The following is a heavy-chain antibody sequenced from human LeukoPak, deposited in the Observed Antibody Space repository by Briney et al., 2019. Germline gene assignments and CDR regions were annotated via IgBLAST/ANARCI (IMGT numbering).Heavy chain of an antibody. V-gene: IGHV1-2*02. CDR2: INPNSGGT. J-gene: IGHJ4*02. D-gene: IGHD3-3*01. CDR3: ASASLPALRFLEWLPFN. CDR1: GYTFTGYY. Sequence: ASAKVSCKASGYTFTGYYMHWVRQAPGQGLEWMGWINPNSGGTNYAQKFQGRVTMTRDTSISTAYVELSRLRSDDTAVYYCASASLPALRFLEWLPFNWGQGTLVTVSS.